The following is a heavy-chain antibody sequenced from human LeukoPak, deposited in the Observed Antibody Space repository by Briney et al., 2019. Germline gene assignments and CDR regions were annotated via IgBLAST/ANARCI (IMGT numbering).Heavy chain of an antibody. CDR1: GFTFSSYA. Sequence: GGSLRLSCAAYGFTFSSYAVSWVRQAPGKGLEWVSAISGSGVSTYYADSVKGRFTISRDYSKNTLYLQMDSLRAEDTAVYYCAKDLYCSSNSCYLFDYWGQGTLVTVSS. D-gene: IGHD2-2*01. CDR3: AKDLYCSSNSCYLFDY. J-gene: IGHJ4*02. V-gene: IGHV3-23*01. CDR2: ISGSGVST.